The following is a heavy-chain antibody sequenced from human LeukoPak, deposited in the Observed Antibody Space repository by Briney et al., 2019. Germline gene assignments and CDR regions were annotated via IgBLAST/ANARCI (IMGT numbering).Heavy chain of an antibody. CDR1: GGSISSSGYF. D-gene: IGHD6-13*01. J-gene: IGHJ4*02. CDR3: ARRGIAAAGYDY. Sequence: SETLSLTCSVSGGSISSSGYFWGWIRQPPGKGLEWIGSIYYSGSTYYNPSLKSRVTISVDTSKNRFSLKLSSVTAADTAVYYCARRGIAAAGYDYWGQGTLVTVSS. V-gene: IGHV4-39*01. CDR2: IYYSGST.